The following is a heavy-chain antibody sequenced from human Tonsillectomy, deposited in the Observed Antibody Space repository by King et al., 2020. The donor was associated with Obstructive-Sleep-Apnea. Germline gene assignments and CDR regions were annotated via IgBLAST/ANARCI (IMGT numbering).Heavy chain of an antibody. J-gene: IGHJ5*02. Sequence: VQLVESGGGLVQPGGSLRPSCAASGFTFSSYAMSWVRQAPGKGLEGVSTITGSDNNTKHADSGKGRFTISRDHFKNTLYLETIGLRAEDTAVYYCVRMGLDRIDQGALASGLKMSWGRGTLLTVSS. CDR2: ITGSDNNT. CDR3: VRMGLDRIDQGALASGLKMS. D-gene: IGHD2-15*01. CDR1: GFTFSSYA. V-gene: IGHV3-23*04.